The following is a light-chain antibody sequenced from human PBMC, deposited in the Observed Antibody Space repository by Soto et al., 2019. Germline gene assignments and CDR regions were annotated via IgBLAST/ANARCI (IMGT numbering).Light chain of an antibody. CDR2: FNS. V-gene: IGLV1-40*01. CDR3: QSYDSSLSVYV. Sequence: QAVVTQPPSVSGAPGQRVTISCTGSSSNIGAGYHVHWYQQLPGTAPRLLIYFNSNRPSGVPDRFSGSKSATSASLAITGLQAEDEADYYCQSYDSSLSVYVFGTGTKVTVL. CDR1: SSNIGAGYH. J-gene: IGLJ1*01.